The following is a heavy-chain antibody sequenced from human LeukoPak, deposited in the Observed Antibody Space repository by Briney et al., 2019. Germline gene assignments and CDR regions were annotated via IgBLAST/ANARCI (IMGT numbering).Heavy chain of an antibody. CDR1: GGSISSYY. CDR3: ARKRVTYCSGGSCYRRYYYYYMDV. V-gene: IGHV4-34*01. J-gene: IGHJ6*03. D-gene: IGHD2-15*01. CDR2: INHSGST. Sequence: SETLSLTCTVSGGSISSYYWSWIRQPPGKGLEWIGEINHSGSTSYNPSLKSRVTISVDTSKNQFSLKLSSVTAADTAVYYCARKRVTYCSGGSCYRRYYYYYMDVWGKGTTVTVSS.